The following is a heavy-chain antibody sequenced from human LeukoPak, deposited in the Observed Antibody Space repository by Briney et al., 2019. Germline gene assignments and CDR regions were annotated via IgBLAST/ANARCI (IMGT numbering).Heavy chain of an antibody. CDR2: ISYDGSNK. D-gene: IGHD4-17*01. CDR1: GFTFSSYG. CDR3: AKDRHDDSPFDY. V-gene: IGHV3-30*18. J-gene: IGHJ4*02. Sequence: QPGESLRLSCAASGFTFSSYGMHWVRQAPGKGLEWVAVISYDGSNKYYADSVKGRFTISRDNSKNTLYLQMNSLRAEDTAVYYCAKDRHDDSPFDYWGQGTLVTVSS.